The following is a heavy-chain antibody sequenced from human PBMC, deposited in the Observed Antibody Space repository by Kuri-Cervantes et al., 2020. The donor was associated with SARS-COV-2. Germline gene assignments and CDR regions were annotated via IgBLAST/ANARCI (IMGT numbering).Heavy chain of an antibody. J-gene: IGHJ6*02. Sequence: SETLSPTCNVSGGSISSISYYWGWIRQPPVKGLELLGSMYYSGSTYYNPYLKSRVTISVDTSKNQFSLKLSSVTAGDTAVYYCARSVPPWYDLWCGYYGMDVWGQGTTVTVSS. D-gene: IGHD3-3*01. V-gene: IGHV4-39*01. CDR3: ARSVPPWYDLWCGYYGMDV. CDR2: MYYSGST. CDR1: GGSISSISYY.